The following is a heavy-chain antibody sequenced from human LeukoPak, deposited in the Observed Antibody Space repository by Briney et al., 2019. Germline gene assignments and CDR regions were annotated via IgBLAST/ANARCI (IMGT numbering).Heavy chain of an antibody. CDR3: ARSSRGKRVDT. CDR1: GYTFTCYY. V-gene: IGHV1-2*02. J-gene: IGHJ5*02. Sequence: VTVTFKSSGYTFTCYYIHLVRQPPGQGLEWMGWLNPNSGGTNYAQKFQGRVPMTRATSISTAYMELSRLRSDDTAVYYCARSSRGKRVDTWGQGNLVTVSS. CDR2: LNPNSGGT. D-gene: IGHD2-2*01.